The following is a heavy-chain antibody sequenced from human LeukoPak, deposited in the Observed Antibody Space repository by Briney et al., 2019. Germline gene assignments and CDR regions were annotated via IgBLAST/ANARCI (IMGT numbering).Heavy chain of an antibody. D-gene: IGHD3-3*01. J-gene: IGHJ4*02. CDR2: INPSGGST. V-gene: IGHV1-46*01. CDR1: GYTFTSYY. Sequence: GASVKVSCKASGYTFTSYYMHWVRQAPGQGLEWMGIINPSGGSTSYAQKFQGRVTITRDMSTSTVYMELSSLRSEDTAVYYCARDSDTIFGVVMSFDYWGQGTLVTVSS. CDR3: ARDSDTIFGVVMSFDY.